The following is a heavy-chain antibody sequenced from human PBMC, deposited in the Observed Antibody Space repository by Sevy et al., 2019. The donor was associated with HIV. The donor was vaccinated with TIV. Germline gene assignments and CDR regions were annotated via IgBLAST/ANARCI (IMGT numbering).Heavy chain of an antibody. CDR3: ARGGARQITGTGMDV. CDR1: GGTFSSYA. Sequence: ASVKVSCKASGGTFSSYAISWVRQAPGQGLEWMGGIIHIFGTANYAQKFQGRVTITADESTSTAYMELSSLRSEDTAVYYCARGGARQITGTGMDVWGQGTTVTVSS. V-gene: IGHV1-69*13. J-gene: IGHJ6*02. CDR2: IIHIFGTA. D-gene: IGHD1-20*01.